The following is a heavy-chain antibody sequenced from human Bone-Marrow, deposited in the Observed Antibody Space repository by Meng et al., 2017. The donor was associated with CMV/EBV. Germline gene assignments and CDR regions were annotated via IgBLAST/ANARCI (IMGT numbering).Heavy chain of an antibody. CDR2: ISGSGSST. D-gene: IGHD2-2*01. CDR3: AKGYCSSTSCYPYYFDY. V-gene: IGHV3-23*01. CDR1: GFTFSSYA. J-gene: IGHJ4*02. Sequence: GGSLRLSCAASGFTFSSYAMSWVRQAPGKGLEWVSAISGSGSSTYYADSVKGRFTISRDNSKNTLYLQMNSLRAEDTAVYYCAKGYCSSTSCYPYYFDYWGQGTLVTVSS.